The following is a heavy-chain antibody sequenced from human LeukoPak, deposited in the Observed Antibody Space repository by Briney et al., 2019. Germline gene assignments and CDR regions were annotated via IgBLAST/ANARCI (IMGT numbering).Heavy chain of an antibody. D-gene: IGHD2-2*01. J-gene: IGHJ4*02. V-gene: IGHV3-7*01. CDR2: IKQDGSEK. CDR1: GLTFSSYG. Sequence: GGSLRLSCAASGLTFSSYGMSWVRQAPGKGLKWVANIKQDGSEKYYVDSVKGRFTISRDNAKNSLYLQMNSLRAEDTAVYYCARDKGVVVPAAMAGDFDYWGQGTLVTVSS. CDR3: ARDKGVVVPAAMAGDFDY.